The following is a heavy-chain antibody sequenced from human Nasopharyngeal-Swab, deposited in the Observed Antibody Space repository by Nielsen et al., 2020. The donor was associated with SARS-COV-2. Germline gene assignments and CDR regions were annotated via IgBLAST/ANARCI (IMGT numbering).Heavy chain of an antibody. D-gene: IGHD1-1*01. V-gene: IGHV1-2*02. CDR3: ARDRSTTGWNDAFDI. J-gene: IGHJ3*02. Sequence: ASVKVSCKASGYTFTDYNMHWVRQAPGQGLEWMGWMKPNSGVTNYAQNFQGRVTMASDTSSNTAYMELSRLTSDDTAVYFCARDRSTTGWNDAFDIWGQGTMVTVSS. CDR1: GYTFTDYN. CDR2: MKPNSGVT.